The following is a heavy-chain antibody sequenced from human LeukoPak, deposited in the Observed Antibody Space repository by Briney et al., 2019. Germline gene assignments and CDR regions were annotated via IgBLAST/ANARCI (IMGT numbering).Heavy chain of an antibody. J-gene: IGHJ5*01. CDR3: ARLVGASWFDS. Sequence: SQALSLTCAISGDSFSTNSATWTWLRQSPSRGLEWLGRTYYRSKWNNDYAVSMKNRITINPDTSKNQFSLQLNSVTPEDTAVYYCARLVGASWFDSWGQGTLVTVSS. CDR1: GDSFSTNSAT. D-gene: IGHD1-26*01. CDR2: TYYRSKWNN. V-gene: IGHV6-1*01.